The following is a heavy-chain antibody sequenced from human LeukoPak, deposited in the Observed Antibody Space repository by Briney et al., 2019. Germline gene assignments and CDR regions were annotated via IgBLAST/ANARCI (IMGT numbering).Heavy chain of an antibody. CDR1: GFTFSDYY. V-gene: IGHV3-11*01. CDR3: AKDDRLLRFLH. D-gene: IGHD3-16*01. Sequence: KPGGSLRLSCAASGFTFSDYYMSWIRQAPGKGLEWVSYISSSGSTIYYADSVKGRFTISRDNAKNTVYLQINNLRDEDTAVYYCAKDDRLLRFLHWGQGTLVTVSS. CDR2: ISSSGSTI. J-gene: IGHJ4*02.